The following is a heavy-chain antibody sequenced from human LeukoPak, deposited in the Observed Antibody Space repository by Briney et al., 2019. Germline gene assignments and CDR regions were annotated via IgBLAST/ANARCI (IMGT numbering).Heavy chain of an antibody. Sequence: SETLSITCAVSGYSISSGYQWPWIRQSPGKGLEWIGSIYHSGSAHYNPSLKSRVTILVETSKNQFSLKLYSVTAADTAVYYCARDPRWLTPDCTSTSCYENYFDPWGQGTLVTVSS. V-gene: IGHV4-38-2*02. D-gene: IGHD2-2*01. J-gene: IGHJ5*02. CDR3: ARDPRWLTPDCTSTSCYENYFDP. CDR2: IYHSGSA. CDR1: GYSISSGYQ.